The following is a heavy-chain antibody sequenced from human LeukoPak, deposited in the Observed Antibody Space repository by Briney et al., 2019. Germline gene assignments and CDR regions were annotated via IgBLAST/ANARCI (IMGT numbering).Heavy chain of an antibody. J-gene: IGHJ4*02. CDR2: IYYSGST. CDR3: ARQRAAPNFDY. CDR1: GGSISSYY. Sequence: RTSETLSLTCTVSGGSISSYYWSWIRQPPGKGLEWIGYIYYSGSTSYNPSLKSRVTISVDTSKNQFSLKLSSVTAADTAVYYCARQRAAPNFDYWGQGTLVTVSS. V-gene: IGHV4-59*01. D-gene: IGHD6-6*01.